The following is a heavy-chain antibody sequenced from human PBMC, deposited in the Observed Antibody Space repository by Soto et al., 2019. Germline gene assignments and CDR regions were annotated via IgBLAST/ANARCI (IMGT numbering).Heavy chain of an antibody. Sequence: QLQLQESGPGLVKPSETLSLTCTVSGGSISSSSYYWGWIRQPPGKGLEWIGSIYYSGSTYYNPSLKSRVPISVLTSKIPFSLTLSSVTAADTAVYYCARHGITGTKRGWFDPWGQGTLVTVSS. D-gene: IGHD1-20*01. CDR3: ARHGITGTKRGWFDP. J-gene: IGHJ5*02. CDR2: IYYSGST. CDR1: GGSISSSSYY. V-gene: IGHV4-39*01.